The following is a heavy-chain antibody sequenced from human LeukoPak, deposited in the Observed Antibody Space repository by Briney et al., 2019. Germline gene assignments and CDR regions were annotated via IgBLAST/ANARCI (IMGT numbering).Heavy chain of an antibody. V-gene: IGHV4-30-2*01. CDR1: GGSFSSGDYS. D-gene: IGHD2-15*01. Sequence: SETLSLTCAVSGGSFSSGDYSWSWIRQPPGKGLEWIGYIYHSGSPYYNPSLKSRVTISIDRSKNQLSLNLNSVTAADTAVYYRAREILSSVRYFDSWGQGTLVTVSS. CDR3: AREILSSVRYFDS. J-gene: IGHJ4*02. CDR2: IYHSGSP.